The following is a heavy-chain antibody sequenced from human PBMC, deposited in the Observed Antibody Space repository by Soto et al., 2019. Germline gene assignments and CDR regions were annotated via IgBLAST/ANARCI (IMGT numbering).Heavy chain of an antibody. Sequence: QVQLVQSGAEVKKPGASVKVSCKTSGDSFSAYYLHWVRQAPGQGLEWLGWINPNGGATKYAQKFRGRGAMTRETSIRTAYLELPSLRSDDTAIYYCARESGGATATLDYYYFYMDVWGKGTTVNVSS. V-gene: IGHV1-2*02. D-gene: IGHD5-12*01. J-gene: IGHJ6*03. CDR2: INPNGGAT. CDR1: GDSFSAYY. CDR3: ARESGGATATLDYYYFYMDV.